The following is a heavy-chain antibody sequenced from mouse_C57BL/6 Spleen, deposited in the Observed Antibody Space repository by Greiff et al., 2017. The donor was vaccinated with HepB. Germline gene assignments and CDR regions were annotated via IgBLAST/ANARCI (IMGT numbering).Heavy chain of an antibody. V-gene: IGHV14-3*01. Sequence: VQLQQSVPELVRPGASVKLSCTASGFNFKNTYMHWVKQSPEQGLEWIGRIDPANGNTKYAPKFKGKATITADTSSNTAYLQLSSLTSEDTAIYYCARTSYDYFDYWGQGTTLTVSS. CDR3: ARTSYDYFDY. CDR1: GFNFKNTY. CDR2: IDPANGNT. J-gene: IGHJ2*01. D-gene: IGHD2-3*01.